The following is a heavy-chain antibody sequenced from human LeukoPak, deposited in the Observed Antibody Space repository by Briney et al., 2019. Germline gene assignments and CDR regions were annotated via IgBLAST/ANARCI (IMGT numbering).Heavy chain of an antibody. J-gene: IGHJ5*02. Sequence: ASVKVSCKVSGYTLTELSMHWVRQAPGKGLEWMGLINPRGTATRYAESFQGRLTLTRDLSTSTDYMELSSLRSDDTAVYFCARCETTEDWFDPWGQGTLVTVSS. CDR1: GYTLTELS. CDR3: ARCETTEDWFDP. CDR2: INPRGTAT. V-gene: IGHV1-46*01. D-gene: IGHD4-17*01.